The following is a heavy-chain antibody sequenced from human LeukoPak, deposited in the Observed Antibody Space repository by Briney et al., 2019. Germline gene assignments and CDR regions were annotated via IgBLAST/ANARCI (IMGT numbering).Heavy chain of an antibody. J-gene: IGHJ4*02. V-gene: IGHV1-2*03. CDR2: INPNSGGT. CDR1: GYTFTDYY. D-gene: IGHD2-2*01. Sequence: GASVRVSYKASGYTFTDYYIHWVPQAPGQGLEWMAWINPNSGGTYYAQNFHDRITLTRDTSISTAYMELSRLRSDDTAIYYCARANALYCSSTSCLFDYWGQGTLVTVSS. CDR3: ARANALYCSSTSCLFDY.